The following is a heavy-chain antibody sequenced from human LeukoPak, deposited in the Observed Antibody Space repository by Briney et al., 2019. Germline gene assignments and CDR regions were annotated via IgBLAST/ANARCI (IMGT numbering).Heavy chain of an antibody. D-gene: IGHD2-2*01. J-gene: IGHJ4*02. CDR1: GYTFSNFG. CDR3: ARDGTSTDDY. V-gene: IGHV1-18*01. CDR2: ISGNNDNP. Sequence: ASVKVSCKTSGYTFSNFGINWVRQAPGQGLEWMGWISGNNDNPNYGQKFQGRFTVTTDSSTSTAYMELRNLTFNDTAVYYCARDGTSTDDYWGQGTLVTVSS.